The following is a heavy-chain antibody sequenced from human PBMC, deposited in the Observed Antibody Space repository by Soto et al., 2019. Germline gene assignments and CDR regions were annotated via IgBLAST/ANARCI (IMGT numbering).Heavy chain of an antibody. CDR3: ARDQAHHGDYVFDY. D-gene: IGHD4-17*01. Sequence: QVQLQESGPGLVKPSQTLSLTCTVSGGSISSGGYYWSWIRQHPGKSVEWIGYIYYSGSTYYNPSLKSRVTISVDTSKNQFSLKLSSVTAADTAVYYCARDQAHHGDYVFDYWGQGTLVTVSS. J-gene: IGHJ4*02. CDR1: GGSISSGGYY. CDR2: IYYSGST. V-gene: IGHV4-31*03.